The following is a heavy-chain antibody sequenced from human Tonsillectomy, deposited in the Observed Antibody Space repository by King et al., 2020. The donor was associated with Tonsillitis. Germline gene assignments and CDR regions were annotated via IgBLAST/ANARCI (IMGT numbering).Heavy chain of an antibody. V-gene: IGHV3-66*01. CDR1: GFTVSSSY. CDR2: IYSGGSS. J-gene: IGHJ4*02. CDR3: ARSGYGGNEVYIS. Sequence: VQLVESGGGLVQPGGSLRLSCAASGFTVSSSYMSWVRQAPGKGLDWVSVIYSGGSSYYADSVKGRFTISRDNSKNTLYLQMNSLRAEDTAVYYCARSGYGGNEVYISWGQGTLVTVSS. D-gene: IGHD4-23*01.